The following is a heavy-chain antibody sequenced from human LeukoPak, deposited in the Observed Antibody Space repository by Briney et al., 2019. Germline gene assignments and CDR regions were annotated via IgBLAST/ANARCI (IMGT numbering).Heavy chain of an antibody. Sequence: GGSLRLSCAASGYTFRSYAMSWVRQAPGKGVEWGSAISGSGGSTYYAESVKGRFTISRDNSKNTLYPQMNSLRAEDTAVYYCAKDDHGGSGWRDYFDYWGQGTLVTVSS. CDR1: GYTFRSYA. J-gene: IGHJ4*02. V-gene: IGHV3-23*01. CDR2: ISGSGGST. CDR3: AKDDHGGSGWRDYFDY. D-gene: IGHD6-19*01.